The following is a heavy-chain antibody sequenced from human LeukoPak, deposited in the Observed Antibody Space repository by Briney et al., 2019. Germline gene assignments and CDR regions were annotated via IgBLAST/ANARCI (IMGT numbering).Heavy chain of an antibody. D-gene: IGHD2-21*02. CDR3: AKDRLLNCRGDCYIFDY. CDR2: ISYDGGKK. Sequence: GGSLRLSCAASGFTFSSHDMHWVRQAPGKGLEWVAFISYDGGKKDYADSVKGRFTISRDNSKNTLYLQVNGLRTEDTAVYYCAKDRLLNCRGDCYIFDYWGQGTVVTVSS. V-gene: IGHV3-30*18. J-gene: IGHJ4*02. CDR1: GFTFSSHD.